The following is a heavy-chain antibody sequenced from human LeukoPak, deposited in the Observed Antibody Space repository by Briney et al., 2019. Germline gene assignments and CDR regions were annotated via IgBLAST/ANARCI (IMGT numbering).Heavy chain of an antibody. CDR2: ITNDGSST. Sequence: GGSLRLSCAASGLTFSSHWMHWVRQAPGKGLVWVSRITNDGSSTTYADSVKGRFTISRDNAKNMLYLQVNSLRAEDTAVYYCATISSSPSFDYWGQGTLVTVSS. CDR1: GLTFSSHW. V-gene: IGHV3-74*01. CDR3: ATISSSPSFDY. J-gene: IGHJ4*02. D-gene: IGHD6-6*01.